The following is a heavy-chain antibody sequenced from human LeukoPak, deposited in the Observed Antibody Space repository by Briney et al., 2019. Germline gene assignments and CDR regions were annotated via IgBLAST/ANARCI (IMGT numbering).Heavy chain of an antibody. D-gene: IGHD5-24*01. CDR1: GFTFSSYA. CDR2: ISGSDGST. V-gene: IGHV3-23*01. Sequence: GGSLRLSCAASGFTFSSYAMSWVRQAPGKGREWVSAISGSDGSTYYADSVKGRFTISRDNSKNTLYLQMNSLRAEDTAVYYCAKSPRWLQLEFDYWGQGTLVTVSS. CDR3: AKSPRWLQLEFDY. J-gene: IGHJ4*02.